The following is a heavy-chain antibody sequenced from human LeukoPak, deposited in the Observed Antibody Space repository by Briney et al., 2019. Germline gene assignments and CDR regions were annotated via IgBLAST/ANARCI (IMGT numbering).Heavy chain of an antibody. Sequence: GGSLRLSCAASGNTFSSYSMSWVRQAPGKGLEWVSSISFSGTTTYYADSVKGRFTVSRDNSKNTLYLQMDGLRAEDTAVYYCARDPTELQLLSYYFDYWGQGTLVAVSS. J-gene: IGHJ4*02. CDR3: ARDPTELQLLSYYFDY. CDR2: ISFSGTTT. D-gene: IGHD2-2*01. CDR1: GNTFSSYS. V-gene: IGHV3-23*01.